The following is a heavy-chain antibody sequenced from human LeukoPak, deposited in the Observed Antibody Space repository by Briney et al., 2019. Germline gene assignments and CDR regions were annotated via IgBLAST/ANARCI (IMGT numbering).Heavy chain of an antibody. CDR2: IGTAGDT. CDR1: GFTFSSYD. Sequence: GGSLRLSCAASGFTFSSYDMHWVRQATGKGLEWVSAIGTAGDTYYPGSVKGRFTISRENAKNSLYLQMNSLRAGDTALYYCARAQGYYGMDVWGQGTTVTVSS. V-gene: IGHV3-13*01. J-gene: IGHJ6*02. CDR3: ARAQGYYGMDV.